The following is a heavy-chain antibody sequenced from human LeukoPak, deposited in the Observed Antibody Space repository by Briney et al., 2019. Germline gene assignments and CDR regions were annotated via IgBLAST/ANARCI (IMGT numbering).Heavy chain of an antibody. D-gene: IGHD1-26*01. CDR1: GFTFDDYA. Sequence: GGSLRLSCAASGFTFDDYAMHWVRQAPGKGLEWVSGISWNSGSIGYADSVKGRFTISRDNAKNSLYLQMNSLRAEDTAVYYCATLSGSYHGLDYWGQGTLVTVSS. CDR3: ATLSGSYHGLDY. V-gene: IGHV3-9*01. J-gene: IGHJ4*02. CDR2: ISWNSGSI.